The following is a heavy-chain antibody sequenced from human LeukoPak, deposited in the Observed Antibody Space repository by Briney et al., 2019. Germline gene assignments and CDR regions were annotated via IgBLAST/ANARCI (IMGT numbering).Heavy chain of an antibody. V-gene: IGHV3-30*04. CDR1: GFTFSSYA. J-gene: IGHJ6*02. D-gene: IGHD6-19*01. CDR2: ISYDGSNK. CDR3: ARVASSGWAQPDGNYYYYGMDV. Sequence: GRSLRLSCAASGFTFSSYAMHWVRQAPGKGLEWVAVISYDGSNKYYADSVKGRFTISRDNSKNTLYLQMNSLRAEDTAVYYCARVASSGWAQPDGNYYYYGMDVWGQGTTVPVSS.